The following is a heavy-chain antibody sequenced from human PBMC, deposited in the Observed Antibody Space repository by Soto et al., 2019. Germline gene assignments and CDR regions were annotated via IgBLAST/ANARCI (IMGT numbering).Heavy chain of an antibody. CDR3: ARNVRGSTIFGVVYYYGMDG. CDR2: IYYSGST. V-gene: IGHV4-59*01. Sequence: SETLSLTCTVSGGSISSYYWSWIRQPPGKGLEWIGYIYYSGSTNYNPSLKSRVTISVDTSKNQFSLKLSSVTAADTAVYYCARNVRGSTIFGVVYYYGMDGWGQGTTVTVSS. J-gene: IGHJ6*02. D-gene: IGHD3-3*01. CDR1: GGSISSYY.